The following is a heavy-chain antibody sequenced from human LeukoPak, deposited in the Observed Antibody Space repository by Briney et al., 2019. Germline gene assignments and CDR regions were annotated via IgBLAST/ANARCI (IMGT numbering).Heavy chain of an antibody. CDR2: ITVSVGRP. V-gene: IGHV3-23*01. J-gene: IGHJ6*03. CDR1: GFTFRSFA. Sequence: GGSLRPSCASSGFTFRSFAMSWVRPAPGRGRGWVSAITVSVGRPYYADSVKGRFTISRDNSKNTLYLQMNSLRAEDTAVYYCANVGSNYEFWSGYFNDYYYYYMDVWGKGTTVTVSS. CDR3: ANVGSNYEFWSGYFNDYYYYYMDV. D-gene: IGHD3-3*01.